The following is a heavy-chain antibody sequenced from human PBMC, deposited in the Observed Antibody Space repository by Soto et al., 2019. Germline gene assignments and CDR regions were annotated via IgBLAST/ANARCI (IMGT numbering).Heavy chain of an antibody. CDR2: IYYSGST. D-gene: IGHD6-25*01. Sequence: SETLSLTCTVSGGSISSYYWSWIRQPPGKGLEWIGYIYYSGSTNYNPSLKSRVTISVDTSKNQFSLKLSSVTAADTAVYYCARELTIAAEYYYGMDVWGQGTTVTVSS. V-gene: IGHV4-59*01. J-gene: IGHJ6*02. CDR3: ARELTIAAEYYYGMDV. CDR1: GGSISSYY.